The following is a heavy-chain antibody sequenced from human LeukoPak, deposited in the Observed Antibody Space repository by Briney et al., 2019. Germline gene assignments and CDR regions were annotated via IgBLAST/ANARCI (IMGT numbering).Heavy chain of an antibody. D-gene: IGHD3-22*01. CDR2: IYYSGST. CDR1: GGSVSSGSYY. J-gene: IGHJ4*02. Sequence: SETLSLTCTVSGGSVSSGSYYWSWIRQPPGKGLEWIGYIYYSGSTNYNPSLKSRVTISVDTSKNQFPLKLSSVTAADTAVYYCARAYYDSSGYLNWGQGTLVTVSS. CDR3: ARAYYDSSGYLN. V-gene: IGHV4-61*01.